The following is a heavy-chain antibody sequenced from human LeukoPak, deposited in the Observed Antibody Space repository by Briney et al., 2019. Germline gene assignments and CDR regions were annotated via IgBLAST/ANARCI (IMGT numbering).Heavy chain of an antibody. CDR3: ARAYYYGSGSYYTRGDYYYYYGMDV. D-gene: IGHD3-10*01. J-gene: IGHJ6*02. Sequence: TGGSLRLSCAASGFTFSSYAMHWVRQAPGKGLEWVAVIWYDGSNKYYADSVKGRFTISRDNSKNTPYLQMNSLRAEDTAVYYCARAYYYGSGSYYTRGDYYYYYGMDVWGQGTTVTVSS. V-gene: IGHV3-33*08. CDR1: GFTFSSYA. CDR2: IWYDGSNK.